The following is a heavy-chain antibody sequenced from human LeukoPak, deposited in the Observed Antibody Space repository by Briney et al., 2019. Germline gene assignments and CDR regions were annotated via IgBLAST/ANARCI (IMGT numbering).Heavy chain of an antibody. J-gene: IGHJ6*02. V-gene: IGHV1-69*13. D-gene: IGHD3-22*01. Sequence: GASVKVSCKASGGTFSSYAISWVRQAPGQGLEWMGGIIPIFGTANYAQKFQGRVTITADESTSTAYMELSSLRSEDTAVYYCASRYYYDSSGAYYYGMDVWGQGTTVTVSS. CDR2: IIPIFGTA. CDR1: GGTFSSYA. CDR3: ASRYYYDSSGAYYYGMDV.